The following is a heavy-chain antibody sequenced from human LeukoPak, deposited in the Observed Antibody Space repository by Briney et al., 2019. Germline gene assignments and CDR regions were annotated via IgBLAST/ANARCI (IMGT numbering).Heavy chain of an antibody. CDR2: ISPSSSNI. CDR3: ARTLYYYDSSGYFY. D-gene: IGHD3-22*01. Sequence: GGSLRLSCAASGFTFSKYSMNWVRQAPGKGLEWVSYISPSSSNILYADSVKGRFTISRDNAKNSLCLQMNSLRAQDTAVYYCARTLYYYDSSGYFYWGQGTLVTVSS. CDR1: GFTFSKYS. J-gene: IGHJ4*02. V-gene: IGHV3-48*01.